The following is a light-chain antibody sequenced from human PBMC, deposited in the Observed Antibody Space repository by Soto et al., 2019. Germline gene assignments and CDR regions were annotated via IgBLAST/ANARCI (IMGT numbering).Light chain of an antibody. Sequence: QSALTQPRSVSGSPGQSVTISCTGTSIDVGGYNYVSWYQHHPDKAPKLIIYDVNKRPSGVPDRFSGSRSGNTASLTISGLQAEDEADYYCCSYAGGSSTYVFGTGTKVTVL. J-gene: IGLJ1*01. CDR1: SIDVGGYNY. CDR3: CSYAGGSSTYV. CDR2: DVN. V-gene: IGLV2-11*01.